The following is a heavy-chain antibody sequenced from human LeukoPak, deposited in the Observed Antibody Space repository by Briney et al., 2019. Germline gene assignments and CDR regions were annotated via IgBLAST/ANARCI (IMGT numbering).Heavy chain of an antibody. V-gene: IGHV3-7*03. CDR2: VNRDGSET. CDR3: TRNNGMDV. CDR1: GFALSSHW. J-gene: IGHJ6*02. Sequence: GGSLRLSCAASGFALSSHWMTWVRQVPGRGPEWVANVNRDGSETYYLDSVKGRFTISKDNAKNSLYLQMNSLRAEDTALYHCTRNNGMDVWGQGTTVIVSS.